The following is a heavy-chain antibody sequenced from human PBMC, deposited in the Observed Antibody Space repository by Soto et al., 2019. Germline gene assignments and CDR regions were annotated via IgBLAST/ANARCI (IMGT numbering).Heavy chain of an antibody. CDR3: ARYYYDSSGYYYADY. CDR1: GFTFSSYG. Sequence: GGSLRLSCAASGFTFSSYGMHWVRQAPGKGLEWVAVIWYDGSNKYYADSVKVRFTISRDNSKNTLYLQMNSLRAEDTAVYYCARYYYDSSGYYYADYWGQGTLVTVSS. CDR2: IWYDGSNK. J-gene: IGHJ4*02. V-gene: IGHV3-33*01. D-gene: IGHD3-22*01.